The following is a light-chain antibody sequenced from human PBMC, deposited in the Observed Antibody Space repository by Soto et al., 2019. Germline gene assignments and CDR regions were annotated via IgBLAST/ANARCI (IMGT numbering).Light chain of an antibody. CDR2: DVS. CDR1: QSISGY. J-gene: IGKJ5*01. Sequence: EIVLTQSPFALSFSPGGRATLSFRASQSISGYLAWYQQKPGQAPRLLIYDVSNRATGIPARFSGSGSGTDFTLTISSLEPEDFAIYYCQQRNYWKVTFGQGTRLEIK. CDR3: QQRNYWKVT. V-gene: IGKV3-11*01.